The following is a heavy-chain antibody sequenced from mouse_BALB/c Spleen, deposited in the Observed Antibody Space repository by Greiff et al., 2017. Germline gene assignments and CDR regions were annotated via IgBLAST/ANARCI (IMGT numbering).Heavy chain of an antibody. Sequence: EVHLVESGGGLVQPGGSRKLSCAASGFTFSSFGMHWVRQAPEKGLEWVAYISSGSSTIYYADTVKGRFTISRDNPKNTLFLQMTSLRSEDTAMYYCARGRGRGYFEDGGQGTRLTGSA. CDR3: ARGRGRGYFED. V-gene: IGHV5-17*02. J-gene: IGHJ2*03. D-gene: IGHD3-3*01. CDR1: GFTFSSFG. CDR2: ISSGSSTI.